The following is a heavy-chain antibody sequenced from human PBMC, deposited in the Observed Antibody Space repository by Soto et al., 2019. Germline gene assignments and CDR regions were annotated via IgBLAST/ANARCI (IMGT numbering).Heavy chain of an antibody. J-gene: IGHJ4*02. CDR3: GTVVIKMDIQSIDS. V-gene: IGHV4-34*01. Sequence: SETLSLTCAVYGGSLSGYYWTWIRQPPGKGLEWIGEVNPGGITNYSPSVKSRLTISLDTSKKQVSLEMTSVTAADTAVYYCGTVVIKMDIQSIDSWGPGTLVTVSS. D-gene: IGHD2-2*01. CDR1: GGSLSGYY. CDR2: VNPGGIT.